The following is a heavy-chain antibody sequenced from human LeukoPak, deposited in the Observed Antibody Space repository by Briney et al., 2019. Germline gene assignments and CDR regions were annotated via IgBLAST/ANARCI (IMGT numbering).Heavy chain of an antibody. CDR2: IYPGDSDT. V-gene: IGHV5-51*01. D-gene: IGHD2-15*01. Sequence: GESLKISCKGSGYSFTSYWIGWVRQMPGKDLEWMGIIYPGDSDTRYSPSFQGQVTISADKSISAVHLQWSSLKASDSAMYYCARRTYCSGGSCYSTSINWFDPWGQGTLVTVSS. CDR3: ARRTYCSGGSCYSTSINWFDP. J-gene: IGHJ5*02. CDR1: GYSFTSYW.